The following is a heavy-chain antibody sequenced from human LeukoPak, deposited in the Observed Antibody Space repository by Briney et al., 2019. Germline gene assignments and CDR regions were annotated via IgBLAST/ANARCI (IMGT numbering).Heavy chain of an antibody. J-gene: IGHJ3*02. V-gene: IGHV3-9*01. Sequence: SGRSLRLSCAASGFTFDDYSMHWVRQAPGKGLEWVSGISWNSGSIGYADSVKGRFTISRDNAKNSLYLQMNSLRAEDTALYYCAKDIVSGELHIGAFDIWGQGTMVTVSS. CDR3: AKDIVSGELHIGAFDI. D-gene: IGHD1-26*01. CDR2: ISWNSGSI. CDR1: GFTFDDYS.